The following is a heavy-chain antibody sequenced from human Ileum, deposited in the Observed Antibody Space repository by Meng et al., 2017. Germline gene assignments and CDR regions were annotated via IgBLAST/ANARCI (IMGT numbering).Heavy chain of an antibody. CDR2: IIPIFGTA. Sequence: SVKVSCNASGGTFSSYAISWVRQAPGQGLEWMGGIIPIFGTANYAQKFQGRVTITTDESTSTAYMELSSLRSEDTAVYYCARVAYCGGDCYFGAFDIWGQGTMVTVSS. V-gene: IGHV1-69*05. J-gene: IGHJ3*02. CDR3: ARVAYCGGDCYFGAFDI. CDR1: GGTFSSYA. D-gene: IGHD2-21*02.